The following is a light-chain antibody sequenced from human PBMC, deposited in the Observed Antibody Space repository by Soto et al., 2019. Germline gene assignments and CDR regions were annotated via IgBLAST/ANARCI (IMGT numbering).Light chain of an antibody. CDR2: GAS. CDR3: QKYGSSPRIT. Sequence: EIVLTQSPGTLSLSPGERATLSCRASQSVSSSYLAWYQQKPGQAPRLLIYGASSRATGIPDRFSGSGSGTDFTLTISRLEPEEGAVYYCQKYGSSPRITFGQGTRLEIK. J-gene: IGKJ5*01. V-gene: IGKV3-20*01. CDR1: QSVSSSY.